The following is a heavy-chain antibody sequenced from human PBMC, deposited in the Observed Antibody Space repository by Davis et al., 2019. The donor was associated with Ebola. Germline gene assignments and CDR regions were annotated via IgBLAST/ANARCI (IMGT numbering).Heavy chain of an antibody. CDR2: INPSGGST. Sequence: AASVKVSCKASGYTFTSYYMHWVRQAPGQGLEWMGIINPSGGSTSYAQKFQGRVTMTRDTSTSTVYMELRSLRSDDTAVYYCARVVGGLYYDSSGHDVYFDYWGQGTLVTVSS. J-gene: IGHJ4*02. CDR1: GYTFTSYY. D-gene: IGHD3-22*01. V-gene: IGHV1-46*01. CDR3: ARVVGGLYYDSSGHDVYFDY.